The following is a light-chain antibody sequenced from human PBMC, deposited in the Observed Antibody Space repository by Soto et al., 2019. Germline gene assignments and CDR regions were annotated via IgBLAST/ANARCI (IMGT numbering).Light chain of an antibody. V-gene: IGKV3-15*01. Sequence: DIVMTQSPATLSVSPGDRATLSCRASQSVSSYLAWYQHKPGQAPRLLINGASTRASGIPARFSGSGSGTEFTLTITSLHSEDFAVYYCQQYNNWPWMFGQGTKV. CDR1: QSVSSY. CDR2: GAS. J-gene: IGKJ1*01. CDR3: QQYNNWPWM.